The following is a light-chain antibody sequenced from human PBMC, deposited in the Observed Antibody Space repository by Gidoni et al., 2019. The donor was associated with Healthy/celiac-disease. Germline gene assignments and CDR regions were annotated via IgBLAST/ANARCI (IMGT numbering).Light chain of an antibody. Sequence: PATLAVSAGERATLTCRASQSVSSYLAWYQQKPGKAPRLLIYGASTRATGIPARFSGSGSGTEFTLTISSLQSEDFAVYYCQQYNNWPYTFGQGTKLEIK. CDR1: QSVSSY. J-gene: IGKJ2*01. V-gene: IGKV3-15*01. CDR3: QQYNNWPYT. CDR2: GAS.